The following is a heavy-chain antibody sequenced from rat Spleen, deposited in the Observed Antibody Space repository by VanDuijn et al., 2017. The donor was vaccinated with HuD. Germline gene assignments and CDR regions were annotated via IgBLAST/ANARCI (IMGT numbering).Heavy chain of an antibody. V-gene: IGHV2S30*01. CDR3: TRGGFTMDY. CDR2: MWYDGDT. CDR1: GFSLTDHS. D-gene: IGHD4-1*01. Sequence: QVQLKESGPGLVQPSQTLSLTCTVSGFSLTDHSVHWVRQPPGKGLEWMGRMWYDGDTYYNSTLKSRLSISRDTSKSQVFLNLSFLQTEDTAIYYCTRGGFTMDYWGQGVMVTVSA. J-gene: IGHJ2*01.